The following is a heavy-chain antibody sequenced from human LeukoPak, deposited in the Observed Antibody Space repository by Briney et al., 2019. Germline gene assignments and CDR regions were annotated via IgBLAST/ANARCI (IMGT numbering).Heavy chain of an antibody. CDR2: IYTSGSP. V-gene: IGHV4-4*07. Sequence: PESLSLTCTVSGRSLSSYYGSWIRHPAGKGMEWIGRIYTSGSPSYNPSLKSRVTTSVDTSKNQFCLKRGSATAADTAVYDCARAYGDYYKFDDGGQGTLVTVS. CDR3: ARAYGDYYKFDD. D-gene: IGHD4-17*01. J-gene: IGHJ4*02. CDR1: GRSLSSYY.